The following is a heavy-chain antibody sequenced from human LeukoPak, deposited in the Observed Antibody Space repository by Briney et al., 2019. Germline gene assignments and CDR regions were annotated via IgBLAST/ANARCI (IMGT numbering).Heavy chain of an antibody. Sequence: PSETLSLTCAVSGGSISSNNWWSWVRQPPGKGPEWIGEIHPSGSSNYNPSLKSRVTISVDTSKNQFSLKLSSVTAADTAVFYCARGNPDYYYGMDVWGQGTTITVSS. CDR2: IHPSGSS. CDR3: ARGNPDYYYGMDV. CDR1: GGSISSNNW. J-gene: IGHJ6*02. V-gene: IGHV4-4*02.